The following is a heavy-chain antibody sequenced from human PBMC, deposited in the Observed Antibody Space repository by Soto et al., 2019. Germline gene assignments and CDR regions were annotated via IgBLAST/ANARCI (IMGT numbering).Heavy chain of an antibody. CDR3: ASGGT. Sequence: SETLSLTCTVSGGSISSNFYYWGWIRQPPGKGLEWIGSIYYNGSTYYNPSLKSRVTISVDTSKNQFSLKVRFVTATDTAVYYCASGGTWGQGTPVTVSS. J-gene: IGHJ5*02. D-gene: IGHD2-8*02. V-gene: IGHV4-39*01. CDR2: IYYNGST. CDR1: GGSISSNFYY.